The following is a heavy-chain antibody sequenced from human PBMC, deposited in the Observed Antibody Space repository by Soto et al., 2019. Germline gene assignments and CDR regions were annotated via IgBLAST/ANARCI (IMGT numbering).Heavy chain of an antibody. CDR3: AKDPYYYDTSEMDV. D-gene: IGHD3-22*01. CDR2: IGGSGGST. J-gene: IGHJ6*02. V-gene: IGHV3-23*01. CDR1: GFTFSSYA. Sequence: GGSLRLSCAASGFTFSSYAMSWVRQAPGKGLEWVSAIGGSGGSTYYADSVKGRLTICRDNCKNRLFLQITSLRAQDTAVYYCAKDPYYYDTSEMDVGGQGTTVT.